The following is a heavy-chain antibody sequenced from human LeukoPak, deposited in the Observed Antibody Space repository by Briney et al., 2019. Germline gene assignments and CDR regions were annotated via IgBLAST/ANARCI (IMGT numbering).Heavy chain of an antibody. CDR3: ARDELPGSYFDY. Sequence: PGRSLRLSCAASGFTFSGYGMHWVRQAPGKGLEWVAVISSDGSNIYYADSVKGRFTISRDNSKNTLYLQMNSLRAEDTAVYYCARDELPGSYFDYWGQGTLVTVSS. V-gene: IGHV3-30*03. CDR1: GFTFSGYG. D-gene: IGHD1-26*01. CDR2: ISSDGSNI. J-gene: IGHJ4*02.